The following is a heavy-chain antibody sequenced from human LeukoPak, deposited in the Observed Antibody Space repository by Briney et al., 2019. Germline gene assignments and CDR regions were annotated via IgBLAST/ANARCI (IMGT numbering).Heavy chain of an antibody. D-gene: IGHD2-15*01. CDR3: ARLNCSGGSCYWGYYYGMDV. J-gene: IGHJ6*02. CDR1: GGSISSYY. CDR2: IYYSGST. V-gene: IGHV4-59*08. Sequence: SETLSLTCTVSGGSISSYYWSWLRQPPGKGLEWIGYIYYSGSTNYNPSLKSRVTISVDTSKNQFSLKLSSVTAADTAVYYCARLNCSGGSCYWGYYYGMDVWGQGTTVTVSS.